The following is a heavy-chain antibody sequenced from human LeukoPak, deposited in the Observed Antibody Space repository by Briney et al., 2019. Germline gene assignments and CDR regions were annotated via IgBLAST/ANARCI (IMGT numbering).Heavy chain of an antibody. CDR2: ISGSGATT. Sequence: PGGSLRLSCAASGFTFSSCAMTWVRQAPGKGLEWVSSISGSGATTYYADSVKGRFTISRDNSNNTVYLQMNSLRAEDTAVYYCAKDQSQVGARDPFDSWGQGMQVAVSS. V-gene: IGHV3-23*01. D-gene: IGHD1-26*01. CDR1: GFTFSSCA. CDR3: AKDQSQVGARDPFDS. J-gene: IGHJ4*02.